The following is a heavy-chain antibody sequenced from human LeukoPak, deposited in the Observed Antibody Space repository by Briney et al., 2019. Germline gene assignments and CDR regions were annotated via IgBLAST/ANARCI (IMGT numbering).Heavy chain of an antibody. CDR3: ARDHGSAYYRAPRH. D-gene: IGHD3-10*01. V-gene: IGHV1-46*01. CDR1: GYIFTNYY. J-gene: IGHJ4*02. Sequence: ASVKVSCKASGYIFTNYYMHWVRQAPGQGLEWMGTINPSGGSTTYAQKFQGRVTMTRDTSTSTVYMELSRLRSEDTAVYYCARDHGSAYYRAPRHWGQGTLVTVSS. CDR2: INPSGGST.